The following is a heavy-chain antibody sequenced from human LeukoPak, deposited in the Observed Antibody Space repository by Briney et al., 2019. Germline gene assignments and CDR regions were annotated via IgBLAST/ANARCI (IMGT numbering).Heavy chain of an antibody. CDR2: ISAYNGNT. J-gene: IGHJ4*02. CDR3: ARARSQAGYCTNGICYIFEY. D-gene: IGHD2-8*01. Sequence: ASVKVSCKASGYTFDNYVITWVRQAPGQGLEWMGWISAYNGNTNYAQNFQGRVTMTTDSSASTASMELRSLRSDDTAVYYCARARSQAGYCTNGICYIFEYWGQGTLVTVSS. V-gene: IGHV1-18*01. CDR1: GYTFDNYV.